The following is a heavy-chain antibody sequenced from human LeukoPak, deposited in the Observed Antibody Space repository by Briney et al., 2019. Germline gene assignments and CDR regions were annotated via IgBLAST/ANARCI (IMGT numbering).Heavy chain of an antibody. CDR1: GGTFSSYA. CDR3: ARGDSSGYYYVDY. CDR2: IIPIFGTA. V-gene: IGHV1-69*13. Sequence: ASVKVSCKASGGTFSSYAISWVRQAPGQGLECMGGIIPIFGTANYAQKFQGRVTITADESTSTAYMELSSLRSEDTAVYYCARGDSSGYYYVDYWGQGTLVTVSS. J-gene: IGHJ4*02. D-gene: IGHD3-22*01.